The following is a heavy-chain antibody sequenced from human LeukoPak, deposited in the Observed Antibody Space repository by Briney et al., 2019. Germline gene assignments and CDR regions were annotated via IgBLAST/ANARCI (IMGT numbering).Heavy chain of an antibody. CDR2: IYYSGST. D-gene: IGHD3-22*01. CDR1: GGSISSYY. V-gene: IGHV4-59*01. Sequence: SETLSLTCTVSGGSISSYYWSWIRQPPGKGLEWIGYIYYSGSTNYNPSLKSRVTISVDTSKNQFSLKLGSVTAADTAVYYCARGGDRDSSGYFIWFDPWGQGTLVTVSS. CDR3: ARGGDRDSSGYFIWFDP. J-gene: IGHJ5*02.